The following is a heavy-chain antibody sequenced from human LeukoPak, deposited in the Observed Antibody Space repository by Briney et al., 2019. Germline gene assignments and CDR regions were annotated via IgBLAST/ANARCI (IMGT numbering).Heavy chain of an antibody. V-gene: IGHV1-69*13. CDR3: ARGSTMVRGVIIPNLPYWFDP. CDR1: GGNFSTYA. Sequence: SVKVSCKASGGNFSTYAISWVRQAPGQGLEWMGGIIPIFGTANYAQKFQGRVTITADESTSTAYMELSSLRSEDTAVCYCARGSTMVRGVIIPNLPYWFDPWGQGTLVTVSS. CDR2: IIPIFGTA. D-gene: IGHD3-10*01. J-gene: IGHJ5*02.